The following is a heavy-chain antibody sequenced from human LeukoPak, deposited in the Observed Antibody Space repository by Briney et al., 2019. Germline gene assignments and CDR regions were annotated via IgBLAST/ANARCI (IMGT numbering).Heavy chain of an antibody. CDR3: ARDLKYSSGWWGIFDY. CDR2: IPYDGSNK. D-gene: IGHD6-19*01. V-gene: IGHV3-30-3*01. Sequence: PGGSLRLSRAASGFTFSTYAMHWVRQAPGKGLEWVAVIPYDGSNKYHADSVKGRFTISRDNSKNTLYLQMNSLRAEDTAVYYCARDLKYSSGWWGIFDYWGQGTLVTVSS. CDR1: GFTFSTYA. J-gene: IGHJ4*02.